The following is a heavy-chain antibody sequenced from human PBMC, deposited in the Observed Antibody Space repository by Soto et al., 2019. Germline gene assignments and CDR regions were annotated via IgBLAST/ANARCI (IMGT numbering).Heavy chain of an antibody. CDR1: GFTFSSYS. J-gene: IGHJ5*02. D-gene: IGHD5-18*01. CDR3: ARSGYSYGRNGFDP. CDR2: ISSTASYI. Sequence: EVQLVESGGGLVKPGGSLRLSCAASGFTFSSYSMSWVRQAPGKGLEWVSYISSTASYIYYADSVKGRFTISRDNAKNSLYLQMNSLRAEDTAVYYCARSGYSYGRNGFDPWGQGTLVTVSS. V-gene: IGHV3-21*01.